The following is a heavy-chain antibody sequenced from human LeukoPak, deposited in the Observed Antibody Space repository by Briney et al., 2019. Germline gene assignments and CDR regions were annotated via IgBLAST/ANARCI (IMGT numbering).Heavy chain of an antibody. Sequence: QPGGSLRLSCAASGFTFSTYVMNRVRPAPGKGLEWVSTISDSGGSTYYADSVKGRFTISRDNSKSTLYLQMNSLRAEDTAVYYCGRYYVMGVWGQGTSVTVSS. CDR2: ISDSGGST. CDR3: GRYYVMGV. J-gene: IGHJ6*02. CDR1: GFTFSTYV. V-gene: IGHV3-23*01.